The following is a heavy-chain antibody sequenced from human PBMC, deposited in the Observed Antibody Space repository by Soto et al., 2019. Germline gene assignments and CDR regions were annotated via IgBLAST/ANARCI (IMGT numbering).Heavy chain of an antibody. CDR3: TDGLDV. CDR1: DFTFSNAW. CDR2: ITSKADGGTT. V-gene: IGHV3-15*06. Sequence: EVQLVESGGGLVKPGGSLRLSCAASDFTFSNAWMSWVRQAPGKGLEWVGRITSKADGGTTHYAAPVKGRFTISRDDLEYMLFLQMNSLKTEDTAVYYCTDGLDVWGPGTTVTVSS. J-gene: IGHJ6*02.